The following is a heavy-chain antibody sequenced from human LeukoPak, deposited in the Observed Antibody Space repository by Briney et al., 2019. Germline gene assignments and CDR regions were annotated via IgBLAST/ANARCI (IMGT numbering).Heavy chain of an antibody. CDR2: IYHSGST. CDR1: GGSISSSNW. Sequence: SETLSLTCTVSGGSISSSNWWSWVRQAPGKGLEWIGEIYHSGSTNYNPSLKSRVTISVDKSKNQFSLKLSSVTAADTAVYYCARDIARWFGEYTREDWFDPWGQGTLVTVSS. J-gene: IGHJ5*02. V-gene: IGHV4-4*02. CDR3: ARDIARWFGEYTREDWFDP. D-gene: IGHD3-10*01.